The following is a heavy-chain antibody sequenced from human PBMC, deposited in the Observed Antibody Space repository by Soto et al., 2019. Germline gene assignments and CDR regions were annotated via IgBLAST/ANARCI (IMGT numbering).Heavy chain of an antibody. Sequence: SETLSLTCTVSGGSISSSSYYWGWIRQPPGKGLEWIGSIYHSGSTYYNPSLKSRVTISVDRSKNQFSLRLSSVTAADTAVYYCARVPSPWGQGTLVTVSS. J-gene: IGHJ5*02. CDR2: IYHSGST. CDR3: ARVPSP. CDR1: GGSISSSSYY. V-gene: IGHV4-39*07.